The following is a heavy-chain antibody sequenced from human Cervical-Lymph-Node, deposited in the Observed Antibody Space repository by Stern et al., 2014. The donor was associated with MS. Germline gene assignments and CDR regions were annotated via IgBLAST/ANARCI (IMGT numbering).Heavy chain of an antibody. J-gene: IGHJ4*02. CDR2: ISSSSTYI. CDR3: VRARVGAYFDS. V-gene: IGHV3-21*01. Sequence: EDQLVESGGGLVKPGGSLRLSCAASGFTFRSYTLNWVRQAPGKGLEWVSSISSSSTYIYSADSVKGRFTISRDNAKNSLYLQMNSLRAEDTAVYYCVRARVGAYFDSWGQGTLVTVSS. D-gene: IGHD1-26*01. CDR1: GFTFRSYT.